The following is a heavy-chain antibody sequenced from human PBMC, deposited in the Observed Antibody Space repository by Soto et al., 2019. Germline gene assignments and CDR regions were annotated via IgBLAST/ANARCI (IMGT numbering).Heavy chain of an antibody. D-gene: IGHD3-16*02. V-gene: IGHV3-48*02. J-gene: IGHJ3*02. CDR3: AREIMITFGGVIGNSDAFDI. CDR2: ISSSSSTI. Sequence: GSLRLSCAASGFTFSSYSMNWVRQAPGKGLEWVSYISSSSSTIYYADSVKGRFTISRDNAKNSLYLQMNSLRDEDTAVYYCAREIMITFGGVIGNSDAFDIWGQGTMVTVSS. CDR1: GFTFSSYS.